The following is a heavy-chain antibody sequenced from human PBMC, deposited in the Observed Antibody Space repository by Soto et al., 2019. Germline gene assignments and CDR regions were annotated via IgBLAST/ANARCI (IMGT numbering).Heavy chain of an antibody. CDR3: ARGPRVSSTGTGAH. D-gene: IGHD1-1*01. CDR1: GFTFSAYW. Sequence: PGGSLRLSCAVSGFTFSAYWRHWVRQVPGKGLTWVSRISDDGSTATYADSVKGRFVISRDNAKSSLYLEMNTLRVDDSGLYYCARGPRVSSTGTGAHWGRGTLVTVYS. CDR2: ISDDGSTA. V-gene: IGHV3-74*01. J-gene: IGHJ4*02.